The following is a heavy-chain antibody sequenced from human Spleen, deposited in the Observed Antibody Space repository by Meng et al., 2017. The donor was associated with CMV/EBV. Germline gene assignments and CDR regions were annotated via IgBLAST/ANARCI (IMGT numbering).Heavy chain of an antibody. CDR3: AREGYYDRSGYYYGFDY. Sequence: SSKTAAWNGIRQSPSRGLEWLGRTYYRSRWYNDYAVSVKSRITINGDTSRHQFSLHLNSVTPEDTAVYYCAREGYYDRSGYYYGFDYWGQGTLVTVSS. CDR2: TYYRSRWYN. V-gene: IGHV6-1*01. D-gene: IGHD3-22*01. CDR1: SSKTAA. J-gene: IGHJ4*02.